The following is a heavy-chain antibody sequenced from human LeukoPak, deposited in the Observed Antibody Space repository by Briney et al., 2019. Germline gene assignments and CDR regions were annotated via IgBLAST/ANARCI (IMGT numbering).Heavy chain of an antibody. CDR3: ARGRAYDILTGYYISVPFDY. CDR1: GGSISSNTYY. J-gene: IGHJ4*02. Sequence: SETLSLTCTVSGGSISSNTYYWGWIRQPPGKGLEWIGSISYSGSTYYSPSLKSRVTISVDTSKNQFSLKLSSVTAADTAVYYCARGRAYDILTGYYISVPFDYWGQGTLVTVSS. D-gene: IGHD3-9*01. CDR2: ISYSGST. V-gene: IGHV4-39*07.